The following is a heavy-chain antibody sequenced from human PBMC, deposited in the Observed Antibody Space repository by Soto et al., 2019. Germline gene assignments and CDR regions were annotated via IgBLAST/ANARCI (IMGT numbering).Heavy chain of an antibody. CDR3: ARVRIGITGTTGWFDP. V-gene: IGHV1-3*05. CDR2: INAGNGNT. CDR1: GYTFTSYA. J-gene: IGHJ5*02. D-gene: IGHD1-20*01. Sequence: QVQLVQSGAEEKKPGASVKVSCKASGYTFTSYAIHWVRQAPGQRLEWMGWINAGNGNTKYSQKFQGRVTITRDTSASTAYMELSSLRSEDTAVYYCARVRIGITGTTGWFDPWGQGTLVTVSS.